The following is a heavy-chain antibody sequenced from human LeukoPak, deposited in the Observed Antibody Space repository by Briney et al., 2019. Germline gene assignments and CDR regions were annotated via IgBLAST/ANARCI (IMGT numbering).Heavy chain of an antibody. Sequence: ASETLSLTCAVYGGSFSGYYWSWIRQPPGKGLEWIGEINHSGSTNYNPSLKSRVTISVDTSKNQFSRKLRSVTAADTAVYYCARARGYSYGLMGWFDPWGQGTLVTVSS. V-gene: IGHV4-34*01. CDR3: ARARGYSYGLMGWFDP. CDR2: INHSGST. CDR1: GGSFSGYY. D-gene: IGHD5-18*01. J-gene: IGHJ5*02.